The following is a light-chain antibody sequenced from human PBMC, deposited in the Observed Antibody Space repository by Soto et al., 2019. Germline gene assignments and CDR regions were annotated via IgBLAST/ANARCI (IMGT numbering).Light chain of an antibody. CDR1: SSNIGNNY. CDR3: GTWDSSLSVVV. Sequence: QSVLTQSPSVSAAPGQKVTISCSGSSSNIGNNYVSWYQQVPGAAPKLLIYDNNKRPSRIPDRFSGSKSGTSATLGITGLQTGDEADYYCGTWDSSLSVVVFGGGTKLTAL. V-gene: IGLV1-51*02. CDR2: DNN. J-gene: IGLJ2*01.